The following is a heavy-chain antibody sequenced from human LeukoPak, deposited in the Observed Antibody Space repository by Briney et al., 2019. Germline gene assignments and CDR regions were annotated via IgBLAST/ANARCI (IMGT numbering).Heavy chain of an antibody. D-gene: IGHD3-10*01. CDR3: AKDQPHIIMVRGVPRNYYYMDV. J-gene: IGHJ6*03. CDR1: GFTFSSYA. CDR2: ISGSGGST. V-gene: IGHV3-23*01. Sequence: GGSLRLSCAASGFTFSSYAMSWVRQAPGKGLEWVSTISGSGGSTYYADSVKGRFTISRDNSKNTLYLQMNSLRADDTAVYYCAKDQPHIIMVRGVPRNYYYMDVWGKGTTVTVSS.